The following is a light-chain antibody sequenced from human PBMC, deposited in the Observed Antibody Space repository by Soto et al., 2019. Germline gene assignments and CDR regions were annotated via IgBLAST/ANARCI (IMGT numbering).Light chain of an antibody. J-gene: IGLJ1*01. V-gene: IGLV2-11*01. CDR3: CSYAGTYTPDV. CDR2: DVD. Sequence: QSALTQPRSVSRSPGQSVTLSCTGTSSDVGGYNYVSWYQQHPGKAPKLMIYDVDKRPSGVPDRFSGSKSGNTASLTISGLQAEDEADYYCCSYAGTYTPDVFGTGTKLTVL. CDR1: SSDVGGYNY.